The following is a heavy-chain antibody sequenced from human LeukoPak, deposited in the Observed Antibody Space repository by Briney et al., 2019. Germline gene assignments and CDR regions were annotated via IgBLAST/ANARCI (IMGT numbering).Heavy chain of an antibody. D-gene: IGHD2-8*01. CDR3: ARLGYCTNGVCHGMDV. V-gene: IGHV3-48*03. Sequence: GSLRLSSAPSRFTSCGYEMNWVCQAPGKGGECGSYISSSGSTIYYADSLKGRFNFSRDDAKNSLYLQMNSLRAEHTAVYYCARLGYCTNGVCHGMDVWGQGTTVTVSS. CDR1: RFTSCGYE. CDR2: ISSSGSTI. J-gene: IGHJ6*02.